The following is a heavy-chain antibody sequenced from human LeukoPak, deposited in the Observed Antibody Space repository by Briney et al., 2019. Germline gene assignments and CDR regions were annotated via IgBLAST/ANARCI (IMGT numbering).Heavy chain of an antibody. D-gene: IGHD6-13*01. Sequence: ASVKVSCKASGYTFTSYYMHWVRQAPGQGLEWMGIINPSGGSTSYAQKFQGRVTMTRDTSTSTVYMELSSLRPEDTAVYYCARAEIAAAGIVYFDYWGQGTLVTVSS. CDR3: ARAEIAAAGIVYFDY. V-gene: IGHV1-46*03. CDR1: GYTFTSYY. J-gene: IGHJ4*02. CDR2: INPSGGST.